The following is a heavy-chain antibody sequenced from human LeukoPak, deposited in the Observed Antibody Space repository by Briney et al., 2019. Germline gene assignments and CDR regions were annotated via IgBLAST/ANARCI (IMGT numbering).Heavy chain of an antibody. V-gene: IGHV3-21*01. Sequence: PGGSLRLSCAASGFTFSSHSMNWVRQAPGKGLEWVSSISSSSSNINYADSVRGRFTISRDNAKNSLYLHMDSLRVEDMAVYYCARGGAARPDYWGQGTLVTVSS. CDR2: ISSSSSNI. CDR1: GFTFSSHS. D-gene: IGHD6-6*01. J-gene: IGHJ4*02. CDR3: ARGGAARPDY.